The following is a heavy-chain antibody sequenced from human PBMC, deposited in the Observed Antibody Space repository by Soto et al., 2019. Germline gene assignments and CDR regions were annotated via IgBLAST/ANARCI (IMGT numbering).Heavy chain of an antibody. CDR3: ARGRGAAAEYFDC. D-gene: IGHD6-13*01. J-gene: IGHJ4*02. CDR1: GFTFSDYY. V-gene: IGHV3-11*05. Sequence: QVQLVESGGGLVKPGGSLRLSCAVSGFTFSDYYMTWIRQAPGTGLEWVSYISSSTSHTNYADYVKGRFTISRDNAKNSLLLQMNSLRAEDTAVYYCARGRGAAAEYFDCWGQGTLVTVSS. CDR2: ISSSTSHT.